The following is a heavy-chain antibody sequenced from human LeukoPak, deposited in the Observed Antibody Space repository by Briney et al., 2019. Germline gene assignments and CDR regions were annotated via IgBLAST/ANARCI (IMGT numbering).Heavy chain of an antibody. J-gene: IGHJ6*03. Sequence: AGGSLRLSCAASGFTLSTYGMHWVRQAPGKGLEWVAFIRYDGNNEYCADSVKGRFTISRDNSKNTLYLQMNSLRAEDTAVYYCSRGGIPVPGIRTGAVPPYYMDVWGKGTTVTVSS. CDR3: SRGGIPVPGIRTGAVPPYYMDV. D-gene: IGHD6-19*01. V-gene: IGHV3-30*02. CDR1: GFTLSTYG. CDR2: IRYDGNNE.